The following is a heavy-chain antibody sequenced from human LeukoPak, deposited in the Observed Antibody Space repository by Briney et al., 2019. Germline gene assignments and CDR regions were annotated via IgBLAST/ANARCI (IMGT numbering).Heavy chain of an antibody. V-gene: IGHV3-30*03. CDR3: ARDIIVGAMGATGGYFDY. D-gene: IGHD1-26*01. CDR1: GFTFSSYG. CDR2: ISSDGSDT. Sequence: GRSLTLSCAASGFTFSSYGMHWVRQAPGKGLEWVAVISSDGSDTNYADSVKGRFTISRDSSKNSLYLQMNSLRAEDTALYYCARDIIVGAMGATGGYFDYWGQGTLVTVSS. J-gene: IGHJ4*02.